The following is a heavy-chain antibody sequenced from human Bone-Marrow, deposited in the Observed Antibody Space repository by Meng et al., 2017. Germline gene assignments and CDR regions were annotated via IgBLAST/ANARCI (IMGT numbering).Heavy chain of an antibody. D-gene: IGHD6-25*01. CDR2: IKQDGSVK. Sequence: GESLKISCVDSGFTFSSYWMNWVRQAPGKGLEWVANIKQDGSVKNYVDSVKGRFTISRDNPKKSLYLQMNSLRFEDTAVYYCATSGFGYWGQGTLVTVSS. J-gene: IGHJ4*02. CDR1: GFTFSSYW. V-gene: IGHV3-7*01. CDR3: ATSGFGY.